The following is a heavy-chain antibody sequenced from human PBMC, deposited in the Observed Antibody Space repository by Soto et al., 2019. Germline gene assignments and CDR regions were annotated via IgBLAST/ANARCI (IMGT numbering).Heavy chain of an antibody. V-gene: IGHV3-15*01. CDR3: TTDLQAYCDGTTCYAGSYYYDDMDV. CDR2: IKSQGDGGTR. D-gene: IGHD2-2*01. CDR1: GFSFRNAW. Sequence: AVGSLRLSCAASGFSFRNAWMSWVRQAPGKGLEWVGHIKSQGDGGTRDYAAPVKGRFTISRDDSKNTLFLQMNSLKNEDTAVYFCTTDLQAYCDGTTCYAGSYYYDDMDVWGQGTTVTVSS. J-gene: IGHJ6*02.